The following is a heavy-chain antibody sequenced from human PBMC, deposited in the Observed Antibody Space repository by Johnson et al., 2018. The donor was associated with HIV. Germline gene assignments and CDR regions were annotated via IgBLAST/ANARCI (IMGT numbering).Heavy chain of an antibody. CDR3: AREARRYHYDSRNDAFDI. CDR2: ISYDGSNP. CDR1: GFTFCRYA. V-gene: IGHV3-30*04. J-gene: IGHJ3*02. D-gene: IGHD3-22*01. Sequence: QVQLVESGGGVVQPGRSLRLSCLASGFTFCRYAMHWVRQAPGKGLEWVAVISYDGSNPYYADPVKGRFTIPKDNSKNTVFLQMNSLRPEDTAMYYCAREARRYHYDSRNDAFDIWGQGTMVTVSS.